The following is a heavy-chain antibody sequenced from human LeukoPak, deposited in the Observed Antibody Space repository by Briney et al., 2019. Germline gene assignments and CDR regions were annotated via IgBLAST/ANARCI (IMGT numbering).Heavy chain of an antibody. D-gene: IGHD1-7*01. CDR3: ATAARNYGGVAWFDY. CDR2: ISAYNGNT. J-gene: IGHJ4*02. V-gene: IGHV1-18*01. Sequence: ASVKVSCKASGYTFTSYGINWVRQAPGQGLEWMGWISAYNGNTNYAQKFQGRVTMTEDTSTDTAYMELSSLRSEDTAVYYCATAARNYGGVAWFDYWGQGTLVTVSS. CDR1: GYTFTSYG.